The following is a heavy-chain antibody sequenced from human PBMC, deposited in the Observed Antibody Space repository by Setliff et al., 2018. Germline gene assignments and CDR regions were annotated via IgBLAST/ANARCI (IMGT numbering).Heavy chain of an antibody. V-gene: IGHV5-10-1*01. CDR3: ARQTDVRSDP. CDR1: GYSFSNFW. CDR2: IEPTDSYT. J-gene: IGHJ5*02. Sequence: PGESLKISCKASGYSFSNFWINWVRQLPGKGLEWMGRIEPTDSYTNYSPSFQGHVTISIDKSITTAYLHWSSLKASDSAMYYCARQTDVRSDPWGQGTLVTVSS.